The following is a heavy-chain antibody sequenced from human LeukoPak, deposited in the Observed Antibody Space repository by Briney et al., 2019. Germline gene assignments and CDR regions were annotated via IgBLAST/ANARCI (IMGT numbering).Heavy chain of an antibody. CDR3: ARDRGRYYMDV. CDR2: IIPIFGSS. J-gene: IGHJ6*03. CDR1: GGTFSSSA. D-gene: IGHD6-25*01. V-gene: IGHV1-69*13. Sequence: ASVKVSCKASGGTFSSSAISWVRQAPGQGLEWLGGIIPIFGSSNYAQNFQDRVTITADESTSTAYMELNSLRAGDTAVYYCARDRGRYYMDVWGKGTTVTVSS.